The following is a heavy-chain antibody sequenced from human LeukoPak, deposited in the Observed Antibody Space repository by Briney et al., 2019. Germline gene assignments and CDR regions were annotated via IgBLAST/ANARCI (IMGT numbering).Heavy chain of an antibody. V-gene: IGHV3-33*01. CDR2: IWYDGSND. J-gene: IGHJ3*02. Sequence: QSGGSLRLSCAASGFTFSQYAMHWVRQAPGKGLEWVAAIWYDGSNDYYADSVKGRFTISRDNSKNTLSLQMNSLRAEDTAVYYCAREADCSGGSCYRVAFDIWGQGTMVTVSS. CDR3: AREADCSGGSCYRVAFDI. CDR1: GFTFSQYA. D-gene: IGHD2-15*01.